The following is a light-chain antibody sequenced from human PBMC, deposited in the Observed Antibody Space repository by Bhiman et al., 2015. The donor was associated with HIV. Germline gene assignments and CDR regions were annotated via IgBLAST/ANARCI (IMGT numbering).Light chain of an antibody. V-gene: IGLV2-14*01. CDR3: SSYTSSNTHV. CDR1: SSDVGAYNL. Sequence: QSALTQPASVSGSPGQSIAISCTGTSSDVGAYNLVSWYQQHPGKAPKLMICDVNKRPSGVSNRFSGSKSGNTASLTISGLQAEDEADYYCSSYTSSNTHVFGTGTKVTVL. J-gene: IGLJ1*01. CDR2: DVN.